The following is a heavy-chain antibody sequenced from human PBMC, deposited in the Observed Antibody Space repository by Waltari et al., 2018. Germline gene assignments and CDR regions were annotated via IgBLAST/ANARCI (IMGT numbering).Heavy chain of an antibody. CDR3: AKPFYNWDDPLDS. CDR1: GFTFNNYA. Sequence: EVQLLESGGGLVQPGGSLRLSCGVSGFTFNNYAINWVRRAPGTGLQWVAAITVNHATYHADSVKGRFTISRDTSKDTVFLQMNSLRAEDTALYYCAKPFYNWDDPLDSWGQGTLVTVSS. D-gene: IGHD1-20*01. CDR2: ITVNHAT. V-gene: IGHV3-23*01. J-gene: IGHJ4*02.